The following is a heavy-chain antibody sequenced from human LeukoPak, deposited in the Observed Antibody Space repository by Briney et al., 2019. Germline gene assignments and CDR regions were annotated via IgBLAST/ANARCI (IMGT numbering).Heavy chain of an antibody. Sequence: ASVKVSCKASGYTFTTYAIHWVRQAPGQRLEWMGWINAGNGNTKYSQEFQGGVTITRDTSASTVYMELSSLRSEDMAVYYCARSATGIRFDPWGQGTLVTVSS. CDR1: GYTFTTYA. D-gene: IGHD6-13*01. CDR3: ARSATGIRFDP. V-gene: IGHV1-3*03. CDR2: INAGNGNT. J-gene: IGHJ5*02.